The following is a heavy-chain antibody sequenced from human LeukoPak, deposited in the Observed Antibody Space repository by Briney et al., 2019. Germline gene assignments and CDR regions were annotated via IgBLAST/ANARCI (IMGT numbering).Heavy chain of an antibody. CDR1: GFTFSSYG. Sequence: GRSLRLSCAASGFTFSSYGMHWVRQAPGKGLEWVAVISYDGSNKYYADSVKGRFTISRDNSKNTLYLQMNSLRAEDTAVYYCAKDSSYYPAYCGGDCYFSYWGQGTLVTVSS. J-gene: IGHJ4*02. D-gene: IGHD2-21*02. V-gene: IGHV3-30*18. CDR3: AKDSSYYPAYCGGDCYFSY. CDR2: ISYDGSNK.